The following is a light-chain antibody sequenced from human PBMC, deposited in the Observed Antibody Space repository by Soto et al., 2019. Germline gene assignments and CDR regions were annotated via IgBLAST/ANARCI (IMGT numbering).Light chain of an antibody. CDR2: AAS. V-gene: IGKV1-9*01. Sequence: DIQLTQSPSFLSASVGDRVTITCRASQGISSYLAWYQQKPGKDPKLLIYAASTLQSGVPSRFSGSGSGTEFSLTISSLQPEDFATYYSQQLNSYPFLTFGGGTKVEIK. CDR3: QQLNSYPFLT. J-gene: IGKJ4*01. CDR1: QGISSY.